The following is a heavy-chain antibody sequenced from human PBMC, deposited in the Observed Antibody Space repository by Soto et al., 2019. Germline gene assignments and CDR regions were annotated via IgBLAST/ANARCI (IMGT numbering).Heavy chain of an antibody. Sequence: QLQLQESGPGLVKPPETLSLTCTVSGGSISSSNYFWGWIRQPPGKGLEWIGSMYYSGSTYYNPSLXIXVXLXXYTSENQLSLKLSSVTAADTAMYYCARHSERTIRSLTWFDPWGQGTLVTVSS. J-gene: IGHJ5*02. CDR3: ARHSERTIRSLTWFDP. V-gene: IGHV4-39*01. D-gene: IGHD4-17*01. CDR1: GGSISSSNYF. CDR2: MYYSGST.